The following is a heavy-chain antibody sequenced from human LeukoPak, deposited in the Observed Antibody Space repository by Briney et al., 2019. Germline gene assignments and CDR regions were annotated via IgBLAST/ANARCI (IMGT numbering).Heavy chain of an antibody. CDR3: ARDRTTVTLFDY. V-gene: IGHV3-74*01. Sequence: GGSLRLSCAASGFTFTSVWMHWFRQVPGRGLVWISRISTDGAITGYADSVKGRFTISRDNAKNTLYLQMNSLRAEDTAVYYCARDRTTVTLFDYWGQGALVTVSP. J-gene: IGHJ4*02. CDR2: ISTDGAIT. D-gene: IGHD4-17*01. CDR1: GFTFTSVW.